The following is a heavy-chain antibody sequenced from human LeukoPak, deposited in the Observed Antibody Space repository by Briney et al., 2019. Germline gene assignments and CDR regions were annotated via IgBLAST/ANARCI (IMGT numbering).Heavy chain of an antibody. CDR2: IYSGGST. Sequence: GGSLRLSCAASGFTFSSYAMHWVRQAPGKGLEWVSVIYSGGSTYYADSVKGRFTISRDNSKNTLYLQMNSLRAEDTAVYYCAKDSPTPTTGDLNWGQGTLVTVSS. D-gene: IGHD4-17*01. CDR3: AKDSPTPTTGDLN. CDR1: GFTFSSYA. J-gene: IGHJ4*02. V-gene: IGHV3-23*03.